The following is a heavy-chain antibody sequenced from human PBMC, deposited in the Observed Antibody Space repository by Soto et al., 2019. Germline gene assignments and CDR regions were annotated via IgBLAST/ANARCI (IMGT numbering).Heavy chain of an antibody. D-gene: IGHD6-19*01. CDR2: IIPIFGTA. V-gene: IGHV1-69*13. J-gene: IGHJ4*02. Sequence: ASVKVSCKASGCTFSSYAISWVRQAPGQGLEWMGGIIPIFGTANYAQKFQGRVTITADESTSTAYLELSSLRSEDTAVYYCARDGAGYSSGWSFEYWGQGTLVSVSS. CDR3: ARDGAGYSSGWSFEY. CDR1: GCTFSSYA.